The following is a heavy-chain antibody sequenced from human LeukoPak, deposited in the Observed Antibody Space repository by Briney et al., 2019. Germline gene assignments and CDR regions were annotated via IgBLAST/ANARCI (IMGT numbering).Heavy chain of an antibody. V-gene: IGHV4-59*01. D-gene: IGHD3-22*01. Sequence: SETLSLTCTVSGDSISSYYWSWIRQPPGKGLEWIGYISYSGSTNYNPSLKSRVTISVATSNNQFSLKLSSLTAADTAVYYCARADYYDSSGSSGRTYWFAPWGQGTLVTVSS. J-gene: IGHJ5*02. CDR2: ISYSGST. CDR1: GDSISSYY. CDR3: ARADYYDSSGSSGRTYWFAP.